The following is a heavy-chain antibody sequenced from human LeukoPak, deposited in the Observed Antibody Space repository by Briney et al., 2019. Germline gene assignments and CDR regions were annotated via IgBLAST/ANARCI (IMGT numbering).Heavy chain of an antibody. CDR1: GFTFRDYY. CDR2: ISSSGSTI. V-gene: IGHV3-11*01. CDR3: ARPTDYYDSSGYRH. D-gene: IGHD3-22*01. Sequence: PGGSLRLSCAASGFTFRDYYMSWIRQAPGKGLEWVSYISSSGSTIYYADSVKGRFTISRDNAKNSLYLQMNSLRAEDTAVYYCARPTDYYDSSGYRHWGQGTLVTVSS. J-gene: IGHJ4*02.